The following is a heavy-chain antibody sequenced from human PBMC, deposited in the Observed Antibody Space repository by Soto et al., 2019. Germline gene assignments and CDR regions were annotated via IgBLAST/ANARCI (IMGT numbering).Heavy chain of an antibody. J-gene: IGHJ4*02. CDR3: ASRTGIAVAGAVDY. D-gene: IGHD6-19*01. Sequence: QLQLQESGPGLVKPSETLSLTCTVSGGSISSSSYYWGWIRQPPGKGLEWIGSIYYSGSTYYNPSLKSRVTISVDTSKNQFSLKLSSVTAADTAVYYCASRTGIAVAGAVDYWGQGTLVTVSS. CDR1: GGSISSSSYY. CDR2: IYYSGST. V-gene: IGHV4-39*01.